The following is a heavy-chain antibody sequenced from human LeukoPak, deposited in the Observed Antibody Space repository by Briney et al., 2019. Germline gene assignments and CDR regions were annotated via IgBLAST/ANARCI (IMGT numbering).Heavy chain of an antibody. CDR3: ASPATPPYYYYYMDV. V-gene: IGHV1-69*13. CDR2: IIPIFGTA. CDR1: GGTFSSYA. D-gene: IGHD5-12*01. J-gene: IGHJ6*03. Sequence: SVKVSCKASGGTFSSYAISWVRQAPGQGLEWMGGIIPIFGTANYAQKFQGRVTITADESTSTAYMELSSLRSEDTAVYYCASPATPPYYYYYMDVWGKGTTVTVSS.